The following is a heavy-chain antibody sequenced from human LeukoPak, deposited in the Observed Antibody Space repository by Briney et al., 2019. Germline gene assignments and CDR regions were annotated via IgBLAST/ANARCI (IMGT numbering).Heavy chain of an antibody. Sequence: GASVKVSCKASGYTFTSYYMHWVRPAPGQGLEWMGIISPRGVITSYAQKFQGRVTMTRDTSTSTVYMELSSLRSEDTAVYYCARDFTRSGFWSGYYAFDIWGQGTMVTVSS. J-gene: IGHJ3*02. CDR2: ISPRGVIT. CDR1: GYTFTSYY. V-gene: IGHV1-46*01. D-gene: IGHD3-3*01. CDR3: ARDFTRSGFWSGYYAFDI.